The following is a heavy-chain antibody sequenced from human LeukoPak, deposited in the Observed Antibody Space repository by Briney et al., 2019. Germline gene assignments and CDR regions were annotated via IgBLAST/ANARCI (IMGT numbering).Heavy chain of an antibody. J-gene: IGHJ4*02. D-gene: IGHD3-22*01. CDR1: GGSFSGYY. CDR3: ARNNDYYDSSGYYGPPGYYFGY. CDR2: INHSGST. V-gene: IGHV4-34*01. Sequence: SETLSLTRAVYGGSFSGYYWSWIRQPPGKGLEWIGEINHSGSTNYNPSLKSRVTISVDTSKNQFSLKLSSVTAADTAVYYCARNNDYYDSSGYYGPPGYYFGYWGQGTLVTVSS.